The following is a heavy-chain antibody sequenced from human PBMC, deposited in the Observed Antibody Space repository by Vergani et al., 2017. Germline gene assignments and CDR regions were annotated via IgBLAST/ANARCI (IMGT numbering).Heavy chain of an antibody. CDR2: ISWDGGST. CDR1: GFTFVDYA. V-gene: IGHV3-43D*03. J-gene: IGHJ6*02. CDR3: AKDLNPYYYDSSGYYDHGMDV. D-gene: IGHD3-22*01. Sequence: EVQLVESGGVVVQPGGSLRLSCAASGFTFVDYAMHWVRQAPGKGLEWVSLISWDGGSTYYADSVKGRFTISRDNSKNSLYLQMNSLRAEDTALYYCAKDLNPYYYDSSGYYDHGMDVWGQGTTVTVSS.